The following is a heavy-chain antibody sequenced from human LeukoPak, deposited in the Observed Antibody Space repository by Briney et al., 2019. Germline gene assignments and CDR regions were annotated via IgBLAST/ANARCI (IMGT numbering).Heavy chain of an antibody. Sequence: SETLSLTCTGSGGSLCGYYCGGIRQPPGKGLEWIGYIYYSGSTNYNPSLKSRVTISVDTSKNQFSLKLSSVTAADTAVYYCASQSGCHWLDAWGEGTLVTVSS. CDR1: GGSLCGYY. D-gene: IGHD3-10*01. CDR2: IYYSGST. CDR3: ASQSGCHWLDA. V-gene: IGHV4-59*08. J-gene: IGHJ5*02.